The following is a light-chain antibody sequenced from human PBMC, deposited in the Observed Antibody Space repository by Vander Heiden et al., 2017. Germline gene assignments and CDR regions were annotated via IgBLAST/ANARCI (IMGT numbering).Light chain of an antibody. J-gene: IGKJ5*01. Sequence: EIVLTQSPATLSLSPGERATLSCRASQSVNTNCLAWYQQKPGQAPRLLMSGASSRATGVPDSFSGSVSGTDFTRIISRLESEDCAVYFCQQYGTSPVTFGQGTLLELK. CDR1: QSVNTNC. CDR3: QQYGTSPVT. CDR2: GAS. V-gene: IGKV3-20*01.